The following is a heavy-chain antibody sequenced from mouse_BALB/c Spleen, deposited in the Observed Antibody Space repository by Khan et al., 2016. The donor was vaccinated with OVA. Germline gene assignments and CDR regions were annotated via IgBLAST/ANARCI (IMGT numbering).Heavy chain of an antibody. CDR2: IYPGDGRS. V-gene: IGHV1S81*02. CDR1: GYTFTNYW. Sequence: QVQLKESGAELVKPGASVKLSCNASGYTFTNYWVHWVKQRPGQGLEWMGEIYPGDGRSHNNETFKSKATLTVDKASNTAYMQISSLTSEDSAVYYCVRNAYFCNYFDYWGQGTTLTVSS. D-gene: IGHD2-10*01. J-gene: IGHJ2*01. CDR3: VRNAYFCNYFDY.